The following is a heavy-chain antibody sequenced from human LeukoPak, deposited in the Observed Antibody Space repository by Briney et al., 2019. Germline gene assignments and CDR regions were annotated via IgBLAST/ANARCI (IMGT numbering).Heavy chain of an antibody. D-gene: IGHD3-3*01. CDR1: GFTFSSYA. CDR3: AKDGYYDFWSGYYDHLDY. V-gene: IGHV3-23*01. Sequence: GGSLRLSCAASGFTFSSYAMSWVRQAPGKGLEWVSAISGSGGSTYYADSVKGRFTISRDNSKNTLYLQMNSLRAEDTAVYYGAKDGYYDFWSGYYDHLDYWGQGTLVTVSS. J-gene: IGHJ4*02. CDR2: ISGSGGST.